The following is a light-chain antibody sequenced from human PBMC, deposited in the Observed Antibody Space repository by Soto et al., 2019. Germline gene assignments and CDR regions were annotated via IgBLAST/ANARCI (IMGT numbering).Light chain of an antibody. J-gene: IGKJ1*01. CDR1: QSISSC. CDR2: DAS. Sequence: DIQMTQSRSTLSASVGDRVTITCRASQSISSCLTWYQQKQAKAPKLLIYDASTLQRGVPSRFSGSESGTEFTLTISSLQPDDFATYYCQQYDTYLWTFSQGTKVDIK. CDR3: QQYDTYLWT. V-gene: IGKV1-5*01.